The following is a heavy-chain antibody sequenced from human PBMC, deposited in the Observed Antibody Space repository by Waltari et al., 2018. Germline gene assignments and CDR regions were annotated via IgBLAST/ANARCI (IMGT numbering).Heavy chain of an antibody. J-gene: IGHJ4*02. CDR3: ARVGRGTIFGVVIIRVPRGPIDY. CDR1: GYSISSGYY. Sequence: QVQLQESGPGLVKPSETLSLTCTVSGYSISSGYYWGWIRKPPGKGLEWIGSIYHSGRTYYNPALKSRVTISVDTSKNQFSLKLSSVTAADTAVYYCARVGRGTIFGVVIIRVPRGPIDYWGQGTLVTVSS. D-gene: IGHD3-3*01. V-gene: IGHV4-38-2*02. CDR2: IYHSGRT.